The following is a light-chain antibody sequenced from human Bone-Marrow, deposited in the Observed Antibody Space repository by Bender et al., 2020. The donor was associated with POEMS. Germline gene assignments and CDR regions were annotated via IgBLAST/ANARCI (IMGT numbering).Light chain of an antibody. V-gene: IGLV1-44*01. CDR3: AAWNDGLSGPGV. CDR1: SSNIGSNT. J-gene: IGLJ3*02. CDR2: SNN. Sequence: QSTLTQPPSASGTPGQWVTIPCSGSSSNIGSNTVNWYQQLPGTAPKLLIYSNNQRPSGVPDRFSGSKSGTSASLAISGLRSEDEATYYCAAWNDGLSGPGVFGGGTKVTVL.